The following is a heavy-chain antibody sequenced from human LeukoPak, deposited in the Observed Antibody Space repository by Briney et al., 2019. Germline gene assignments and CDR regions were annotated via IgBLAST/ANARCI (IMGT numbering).Heavy chain of an antibody. V-gene: IGHV4-4*02. CDR1: GDSISSDIW. J-gene: IGHJ4*02. Sequence: ASETLSLTCAVSGDSISSDIWWNWVRQPPGKGLEWIGEIHHSGGINYNPSLKSRVTISVDTSKNQFSLKLSSVTAADTAVYYCASYDYWGQGTLVTVSS. CDR2: IHHSGGI. CDR3: ASYDY.